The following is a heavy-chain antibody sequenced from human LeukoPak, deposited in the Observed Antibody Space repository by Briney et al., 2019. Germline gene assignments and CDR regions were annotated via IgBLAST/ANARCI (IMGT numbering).Heavy chain of an antibody. V-gene: IGHV4-4*07. CDR2: IDTSGNT. J-gene: IGHJ3*02. CDR3: ARGIVRGVSAPDI. Sequence: SETLSLTCTLSGGSISIYRWSWIRQPAGKGLEWMGRIDTSGNTNYNPSLNGRVTMSVDTSKTQFYLNLRSVTAADTAIYYCARGIVRGVSAPDIWGQGTMVTVSS. CDR1: GGSISIYR. D-gene: IGHD3-10*01.